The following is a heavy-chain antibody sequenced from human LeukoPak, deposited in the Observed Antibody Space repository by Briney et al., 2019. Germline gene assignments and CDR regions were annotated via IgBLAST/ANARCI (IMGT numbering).Heavy chain of an antibody. V-gene: IGHV1-2*02. J-gene: IGHJ6*03. Sequence: ASVKVSCKASGYSFTGHYMHWVRQAPGQGLEWMGWINPKSGGTNYAQKFQGRVTMTRDTSISTAYMELSSLRSEDTAVYYCARGIKVPLVRGAYYYYYYMDVWGKGTTVTVSS. CDR2: INPKSGGT. CDR1: GYSFTGHY. D-gene: IGHD3-10*01. CDR3: ARGIKVPLVRGAYYYYYYMDV.